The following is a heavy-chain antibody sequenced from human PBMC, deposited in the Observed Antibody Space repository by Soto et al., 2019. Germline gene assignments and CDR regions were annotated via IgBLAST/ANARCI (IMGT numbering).Heavy chain of an antibody. J-gene: IGHJ4*02. D-gene: IGHD5-12*01. CDR1: GFIFSNYA. CDR2: IRGSGGPT. CDR3: VKDFRVGYDWTHD. V-gene: IGHV3-23*01. Sequence: DVQLLESGGDLVQPGGSLRLSCAASGFIFSNYAMSWVRQAPGKGLEWVSLIRGSGGPTNYADSVKGRLTVSRANSKNILLLKINSLRAEDTAVYYCVKDFRVGYDWTHDWGQGTLVTVSS.